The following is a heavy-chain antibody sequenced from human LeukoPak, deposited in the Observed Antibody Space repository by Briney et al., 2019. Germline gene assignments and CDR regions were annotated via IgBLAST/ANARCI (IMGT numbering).Heavy chain of an antibody. D-gene: IGHD3-22*01. V-gene: IGHV3-48*02. Sequence: GGSLRLSCAASGFTFSTYEVNWVRQAPGKGLEWVSYISRSSSTIYYADSVKGRFTISRDNAKNSLYLQMNSLRDEDTAVYYCARGRKYYYDSSGPKAYYFDYWGQGTLVTVSS. CDR2: ISRSSSTI. J-gene: IGHJ4*02. CDR1: GFTFSTYE. CDR3: ARGRKYYYDSSGPKAYYFDY.